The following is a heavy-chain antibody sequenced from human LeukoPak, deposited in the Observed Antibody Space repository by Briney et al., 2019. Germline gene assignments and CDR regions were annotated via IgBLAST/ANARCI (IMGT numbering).Heavy chain of an antibody. J-gene: IGHJ4*02. D-gene: IGHD2/OR15-2a*01. CDR3: ARRAGEYSHPYDY. V-gene: IGHV3-53*01. CDR2: IYSGGST. Sequence: GGSLRLSCAASGFTVSGDYMSWVRQAPGKGLEWVSVIYSGGSTYYADSVKGRFTISRDISKSTLYLQMNSLRAEDTAVYYCARRAGEYSHPYDYWGQGTLVTVSS. CDR1: GFTVSGDY.